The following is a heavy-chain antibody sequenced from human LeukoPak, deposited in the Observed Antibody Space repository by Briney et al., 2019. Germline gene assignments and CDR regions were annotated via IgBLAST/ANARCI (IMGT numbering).Heavy chain of an antibody. CDR2: IIPILGIA. V-gene: IGHV1-69*04. Sequence: GASVKVSCKASGGTFSSYAISWVRQAPGQGLEWMGRIIPILGIANYAQKFQGRVTITADKSTSTAYMELSSLRSEDTAVYYCASPRESELLNTYYFDYWGQGTLVTVSS. J-gene: IGHJ4*02. CDR1: GGTFSSYA. CDR3: ASPRESELLNTYYFDY. D-gene: IGHD3-10*01.